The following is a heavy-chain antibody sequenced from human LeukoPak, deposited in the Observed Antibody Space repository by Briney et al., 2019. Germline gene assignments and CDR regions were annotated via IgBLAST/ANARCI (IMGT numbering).Heavy chain of an antibody. CDR1: GGSISSYY. CDR2: IYYSGST. D-gene: IGHD1-26*01. V-gene: IGHV4-59*08. J-gene: IGHJ4*02. Sequence: SETLSLTCTVSGGSISSYYWSWIRQPPGKGLEGIGYIYYSGSTNYNPSLKSRVTISVDTSKNQFSLKLSSVTAADTAVYYCASWPVGATGYFDYWGQGTLVTVSS. CDR3: ASWPVGATGYFDY.